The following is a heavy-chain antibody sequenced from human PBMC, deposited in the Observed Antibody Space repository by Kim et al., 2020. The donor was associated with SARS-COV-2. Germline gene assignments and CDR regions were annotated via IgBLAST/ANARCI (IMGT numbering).Heavy chain of an antibody. CDR2: IYYSGST. CDR1: GASISSYY. CDR3: ARGVLAGGSSWSFDY. D-gene: IGHD6-13*01. V-gene: IGHV4-59*01. J-gene: IGHJ4*02. Sequence: SETLSLTCTVSGASISSYYWSWIRQPPGKGLEWIGYIYYSGSTNYNPSLKSRVTISVDKSKNQFSLKVSSVTAADTAVYYCARGVLAGGSSWSFDYWGQG.